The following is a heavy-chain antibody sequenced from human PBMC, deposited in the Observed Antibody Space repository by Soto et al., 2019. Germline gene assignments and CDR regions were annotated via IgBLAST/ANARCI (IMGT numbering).Heavy chain of an antibody. D-gene: IGHD6-19*01. CDR2: ISWNSDSI. J-gene: IGHJ4*02. CDR3: AKGDSGWYYFDY. Sequence: EVQLVESGGGLVQPGRSLRLSCAASGFTFDDYAMFWVRQVPGKGLEWVSGISWNSDSIGYADSVKGRFTISRDNAKNSLYLQMNSLRAEDTAVYYCAKGDSGWYYFDYWGQGTLVTVPS. V-gene: IGHV3-9*01. CDR1: GFTFDDYA.